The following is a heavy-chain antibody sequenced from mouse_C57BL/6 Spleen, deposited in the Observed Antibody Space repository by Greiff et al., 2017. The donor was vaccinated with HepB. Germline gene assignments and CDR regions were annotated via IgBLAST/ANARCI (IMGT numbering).Heavy chain of an antibody. V-gene: IGHV1-76*01. J-gene: IGHJ2*01. CDR3: AREGVGQGFDY. D-gene: IGHD3-3*01. CDR2: IYPGSGNT. CDR1: GYTFTDYY. Sequence: VKLVESGAELVRPGASVKLSCKASGYTFTDYYINWVKQRPGQGLEWIARIYPGSGNTYYNEKFKGKATLTAEKSSSTAYMQLSSLTSEDSAVYFCAREGVGQGFDYWGQGTTLTVSS.